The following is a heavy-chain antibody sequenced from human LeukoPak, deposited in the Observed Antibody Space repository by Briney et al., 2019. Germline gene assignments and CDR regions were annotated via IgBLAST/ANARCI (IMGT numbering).Heavy chain of an antibody. D-gene: IGHD3-9*01. CDR2: IYYSGST. CDR1: GGSISSGGYY. CDR3: ARAGPSYYDILTGYPKLYFDL. V-gene: IGHV4-31*03. Sequence: SQTLSLTCTVSGGSISSGGYYWRWSRQHPGKGLEWIEYIYYSGSTYYNPSLKSRVTISVDTSKNQFSLKLSSVTAADTAVYYCARAGPSYYDILTGYPKLYFDLWGRGTLVTVSS. J-gene: IGHJ2*01.